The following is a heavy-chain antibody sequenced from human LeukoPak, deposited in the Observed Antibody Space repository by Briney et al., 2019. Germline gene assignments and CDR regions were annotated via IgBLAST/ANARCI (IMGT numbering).Heavy chain of an antibody. D-gene: IGHD3-22*01. J-gene: IGHJ4*02. CDR1: GYTFTSFG. V-gene: IGHV1-18*01. CDR3: ARENTMIVEGRCFDY. Sequence: GASVKVSFKAYGYTFTSFGINWVRQTPGQGLEWMGWISAYSGNTNYAQKLQGRVTMTTDTSTTTAYMELRSLRSDDTAVYYCARENTMIVEGRCFDYWGQGTLVTVSS. CDR2: ISAYSGNT.